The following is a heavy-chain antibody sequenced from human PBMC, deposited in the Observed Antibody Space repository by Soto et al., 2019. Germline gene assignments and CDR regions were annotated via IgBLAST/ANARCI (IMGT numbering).Heavy chain of an antibody. CDR3: AKDRVPGYSSGWDFDY. J-gene: IGHJ4*02. D-gene: IGHD6-19*01. CDR1: GFTFSSYA. CDR2: ISGSGGST. V-gene: IGHV3-23*01. Sequence: EVQLLESGGGLVQPGGSLRLSCAASGFTFSSYAMSWVRQAPGKGLEWVSAISGSGGSTYYADSVKGRFTISRDNSKNTLYLQMNSLRAEDTAVYYCAKDRVPGYSSGWDFDYWGQGTLVTVSS.